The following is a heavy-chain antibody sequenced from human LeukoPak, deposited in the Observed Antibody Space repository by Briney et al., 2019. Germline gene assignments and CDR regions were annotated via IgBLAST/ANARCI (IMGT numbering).Heavy chain of an antibody. CDR2: IYHSGST. CDR3: ATYRYGSHYYFDY. Sequence: PSQTLSLTCTVSGGSISSGGYYWGWICQHPGKGLEWIGYIYHSGSTYYNPSLKSRVSISVDTSKNQFSLKLSSVTAADAAVYYCATYRYGSHYYFDYWGQGTLVTVSS. J-gene: IGHJ4*02. D-gene: IGHD5-18*01. CDR1: GGSISSGGYY. V-gene: IGHV4-31*03.